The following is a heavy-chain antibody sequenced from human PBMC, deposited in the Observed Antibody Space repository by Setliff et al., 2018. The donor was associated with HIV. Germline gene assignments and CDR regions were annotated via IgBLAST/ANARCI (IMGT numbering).Heavy chain of an antibody. J-gene: IGHJ3*02. CDR2: VLYNGGT. CDR3: RVWILRDTSDI. Sequence: SETLSLTCTIYGGSFSGNHWSWIRQSPGNGLEWIGEVLYNGGTRYNPALENRVSMSVDTSKNQFSLKLLSVTAADTAVYYCRVWILRDTSDIWGQGTVVTVSS. CDR1: GGSFSGNH. V-gene: IGHV4-34*12. D-gene: IGHD1-1*01.